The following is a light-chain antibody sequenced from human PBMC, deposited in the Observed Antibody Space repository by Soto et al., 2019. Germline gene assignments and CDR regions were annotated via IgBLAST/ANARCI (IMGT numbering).Light chain of an antibody. V-gene: IGLV1-47*01. CDR1: SSNIGSNY. J-gene: IGLJ1*01. CDR2: RNN. Sequence: QSVLTQPPSASGTPGQRVTISCSGSSSNIGSNYVYWYQQLPGTAPKLLIYRNNQRPSGVPDRFSVSKSGTSASLAISGLRSEDEADYYCAAWDDSLSGYVVGTGTKLTVL. CDR3: AAWDDSLSGYV.